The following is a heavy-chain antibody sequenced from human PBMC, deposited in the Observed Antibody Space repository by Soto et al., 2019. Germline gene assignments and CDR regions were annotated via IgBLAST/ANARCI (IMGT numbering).Heavy chain of an antibody. V-gene: IGHV4-59*02. Sequence: PSETLSLTCSVSGGSVSTYYWSWVRQPPGKGLEWIGDIYNSGSTYYNPSLKSRVTISVDTSKNQFSLKLSSVTAADTAVYYCARGYSRGWFDPWGHGTLVTVSS. CDR1: GGSVSTYY. D-gene: IGHD6-13*01. CDR2: IYNSGST. J-gene: IGHJ5*02. CDR3: ARGYSRGWFDP.